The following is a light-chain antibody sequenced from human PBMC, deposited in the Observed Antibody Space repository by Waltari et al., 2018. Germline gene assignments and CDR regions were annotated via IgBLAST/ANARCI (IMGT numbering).Light chain of an antibody. J-gene: IGLJ3*02. CDR2: DVS. V-gene: IGLV2-14*03. Sequence: QSALPQPASVSGSPGQSITISCPGTRSDVGAHNHVSWYQQHPGQAPKLLIYDVSKWPSGVSDRFSGSKSGNTASLTISGLQAEDEADYYCNSYTSSTTWVFGGGTRVTVL. CDR3: NSYTSSTTWV. CDR1: RSDVGAHNH.